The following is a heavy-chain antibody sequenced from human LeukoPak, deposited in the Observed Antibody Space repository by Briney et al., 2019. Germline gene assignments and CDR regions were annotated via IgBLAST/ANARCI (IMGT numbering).Heavy chain of an antibody. V-gene: IGHV3-30*02. D-gene: IGHD2-15*01. CDR3: AKDQGGFQH. J-gene: IGHJ1*01. CDR2: IRYDGTKK. Sequence: GGSLRLSCAASGFTFSHYGMHWVRQAPGKGLEWVAFIRYDGTKKYYADSVKGRVTISRDNSKNTLYLQMNSLRAEDTAVYYCAKDQGGFQHWGQGTLVTVSS. CDR1: GFTFSHYG.